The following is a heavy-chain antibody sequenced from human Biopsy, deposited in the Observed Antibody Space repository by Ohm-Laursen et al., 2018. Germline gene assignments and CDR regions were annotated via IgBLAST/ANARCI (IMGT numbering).Heavy chain of an antibody. CDR2: LAFSSGRT. V-gene: IGHV3-53*01. D-gene: IGHD4-17*01. CDR1: GFTVSGNY. J-gene: IGHJ4*02. Sequence: SLRLSCAAPGFTVSGNYLNWIRQAPGKGLEWVASLAFSSGRTYYADSVKGRFTISRDDSQNTLYLQMDSLRVADTAVYHCAKYQLPATATSILDYWGQGALVTVSS. CDR3: AKYQLPATATSILDY.